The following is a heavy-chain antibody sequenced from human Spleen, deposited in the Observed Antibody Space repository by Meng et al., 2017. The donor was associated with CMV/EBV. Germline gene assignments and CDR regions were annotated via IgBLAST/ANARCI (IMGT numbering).Heavy chain of an antibody. J-gene: IGHJ5*01. CDR1: GYTFISQG. Sequence: ASVKVSCKASGYTFISQGISWVRQAPGQGLEWMGWINANSGDTNYAVKFQGRVTLTRDTSITTAYMELSSLRSDDTAFYYCARVTDFWSTPWGFDPWGQGTLVTVSS. D-gene: IGHD3-3*01. CDR2: INANSGDT. V-gene: IGHV1-2*02. CDR3: ARVTDFWSTPWGFDP.